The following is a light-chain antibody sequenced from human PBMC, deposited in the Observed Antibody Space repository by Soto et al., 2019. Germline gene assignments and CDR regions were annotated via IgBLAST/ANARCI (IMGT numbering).Light chain of an antibody. J-gene: IGKJ5*01. CDR2: AAS. CDR1: KDINTY. Sequence: DIQLTQSPSFLSASVGDRVTITCRASKDINTYLAWYQQKPGKAPKLLIFAASTLQYGVPSRFSGSGSGTEFTVTISSLQPEDFATYYCQQRKSYPITFGQGTRLEIK. V-gene: IGKV1-9*01. CDR3: QQRKSYPIT.